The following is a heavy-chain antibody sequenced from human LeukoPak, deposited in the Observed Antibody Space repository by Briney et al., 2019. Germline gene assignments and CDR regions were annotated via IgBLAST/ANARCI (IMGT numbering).Heavy chain of an antibody. CDR3: ARDGGGISSGWSPLDKRRQIRQKMTN. J-gene: IGHJ4*02. V-gene: IGHV3-66*01. D-gene: IGHD6-19*01. CDR1: AFTVSSNY. Sequence: PGRSLRLSCAASAFTVSSNYMTWVSQAPGKGLEWDSVIYSGGDTYYADSVRGRLTISRDNAKNSLFLQMNSLRDEDTAVYYCARDGGGISSGWSPLDKRRQIRQKMTNWGQGTLVTVSS. CDR2: IYSGGDT.